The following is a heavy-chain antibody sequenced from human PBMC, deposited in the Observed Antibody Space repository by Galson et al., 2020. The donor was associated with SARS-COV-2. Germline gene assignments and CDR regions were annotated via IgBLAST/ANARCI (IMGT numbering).Heavy chain of an antibody. J-gene: IGHJ4*02. D-gene: IGHD3-16*01. V-gene: IGHV3-9*01. CDR3: ATWGSYLGY. CDR2: ISWNSGSI. CDR1: GFTFDDYA. Sequence: GGSLRLSCAASGFTFDDYAMHWVRQAPGKGLEWVSGISWNSGSIGYADSVKGRFTISRDNAKNSLYLQMNSLRAEDTALYYCATWGSYLGYWGQGTLVTVSS.